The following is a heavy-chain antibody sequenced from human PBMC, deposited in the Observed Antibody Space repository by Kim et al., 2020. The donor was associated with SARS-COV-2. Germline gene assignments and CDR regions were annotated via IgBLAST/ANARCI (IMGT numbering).Heavy chain of an antibody. Sequence: SETLSLTCTVSGGSMSGTSYFWAWIRQPPGKGLEWIGNVYYTGTAYYNPSLQSQVTISVDTSTSQFSLKLSSVTAADTAVYYCARVASYGDCSSTSCHGAFDIWGQGTVVTVSS. CDR2: VYYTGTA. V-gene: IGHV4-39*01. CDR1: GGSMSGTSYF. J-gene: IGHJ3*02. CDR3: ARVASYGDCSSTSCHGAFDI. D-gene: IGHD2-2*03.